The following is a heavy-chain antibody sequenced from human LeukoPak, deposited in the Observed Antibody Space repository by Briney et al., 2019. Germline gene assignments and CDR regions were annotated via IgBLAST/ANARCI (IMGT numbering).Heavy chain of an antibody. CDR3: ASYDSSGYSEMDY. CDR1: GFTFSSYW. D-gene: IGHD3-22*01. V-gene: IGHV3-7*01. J-gene: IGHJ4*02. Sequence: GGSLRLSCAASGFTFSSYWMSWVRQAPGKGLEWVANIKQDGSEKYYVDSVKGRFTISRDNAKNSLYLQMNSLRAEDTAVYYCASYDSSGYSEMDYWGQGTLVTVSS. CDR2: IKQDGSEK.